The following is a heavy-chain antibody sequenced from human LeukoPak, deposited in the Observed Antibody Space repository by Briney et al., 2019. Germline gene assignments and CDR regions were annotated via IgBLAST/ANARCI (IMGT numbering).Heavy chain of an antibody. Sequence: SATLSLTCTVSGGSIIAFYWSWIRQPPGKGLEWIGYIYYSGSTNYTPSLKSRVTMSVDTSKNQFSLKLSSVTAADTAVYYCARGRYCSDGSCYLDYWGQGTLVTVSS. CDR3: ARGRYCSDGSCYLDY. V-gene: IGHV4-59*01. J-gene: IGHJ4*02. CDR2: IYYSGST. CDR1: GGSIIAFY. D-gene: IGHD2-15*01.